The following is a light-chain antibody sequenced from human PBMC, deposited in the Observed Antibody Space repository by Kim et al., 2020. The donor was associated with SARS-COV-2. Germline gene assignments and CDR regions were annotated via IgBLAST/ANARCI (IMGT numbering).Light chain of an antibody. J-gene: IGKJ3*01. CDR3: QQRSNWPPIT. Sequence: IVLTQSPATLSLSPGERATLSCRASQSVGSYLAWYQQRPGQAPRLLIYDASNRATGIPARFSGSGSGTDFTLTISSLEPEDFAVYYCQQRSNWPPITFGPGTKVDIK. CDR2: DAS. CDR1: QSVGSY. V-gene: IGKV3-11*01.